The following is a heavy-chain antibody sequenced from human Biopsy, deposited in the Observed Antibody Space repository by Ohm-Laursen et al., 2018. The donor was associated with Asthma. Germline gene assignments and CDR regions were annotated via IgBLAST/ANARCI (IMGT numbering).Heavy chain of an antibody. CDR1: GFSFDNYF. D-gene: IGHD2-8*01. CDR2: INPSGAGT. J-gene: IGHJ4*02. V-gene: IGHV1-46*02. Sequence: SSVKVSCKASGFSFDNYFMHWVRQAPGQGLEWMGIINPSGAGTRYAEKFRGRLIVTRDASTRTAFMDLRSLRSDDTAIYFCARARETTNYGDSDFDIWGQGTLITVSS. CDR3: ARARETTNYGDSDFDI.